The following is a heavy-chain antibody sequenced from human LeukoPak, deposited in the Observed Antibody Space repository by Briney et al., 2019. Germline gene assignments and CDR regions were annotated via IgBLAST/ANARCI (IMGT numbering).Heavy chain of an antibody. CDR2: ISYDGSNK. Sequence: PGRSLRLSCAASGFTFSSYGMHWVRQAPGKGLEWVAVISYDGSNKYYADSVKGRFTISRDNSKNTLYLQMNSLRAEDTAVYYCAKGDIVVGGYDYWGQGPLVTVSS. J-gene: IGHJ4*02. CDR3: AKGDIVVGGYDY. CDR1: GFTFSSYG. V-gene: IGHV3-30*18. D-gene: IGHD2-15*01.